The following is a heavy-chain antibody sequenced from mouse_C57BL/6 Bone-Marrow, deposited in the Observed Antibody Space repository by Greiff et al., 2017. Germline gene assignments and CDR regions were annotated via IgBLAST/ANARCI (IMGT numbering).Heavy chain of an antibody. J-gene: IGHJ4*01. CDR2: IYPGSGNT. Sequence: VQLVESGPELVKPGASVKISCKASGYSFTSYYIHWVKQRPGQGLEWIGWIYPGSGNTKYNEKFKGKATLTADTSSSTAYMQLSSLTSEDSAVYYCARNYDYDYYYAMDYWGQGTSVTVSS. CDR1: GYSFTSYY. D-gene: IGHD2-4*01. CDR3: ARNYDYDYYYAMDY. V-gene: IGHV1-66*01.